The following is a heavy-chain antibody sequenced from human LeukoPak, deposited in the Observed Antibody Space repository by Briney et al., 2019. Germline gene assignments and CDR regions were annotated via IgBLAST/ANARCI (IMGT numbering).Heavy chain of an antibody. J-gene: IGHJ4*02. Sequence: PGGSLRLSCVASGFTFSTNAMSWVRQAPGKGLEWVSAISGSDGSTYYADSVKGRFIISRDNSRNTLDLQMNSLRAEDTAVYYCAKYQGFPSGRYTFDYWGQGTLVIVSS. CDR2: ISGSDGST. V-gene: IGHV3-23*01. CDR1: GFTFSTNA. D-gene: IGHD6-19*01. CDR3: AKYQGFPSGRYTFDY.